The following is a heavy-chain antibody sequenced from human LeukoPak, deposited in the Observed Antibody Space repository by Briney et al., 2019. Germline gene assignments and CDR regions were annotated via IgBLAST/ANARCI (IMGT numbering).Heavy chain of an antibody. D-gene: IGHD3-22*01. CDR1: GFSFSSYA. J-gene: IGHJ4*02. CDR2: ISGSGGST. Sequence: GGSLRLSCAASGFSFSSYAMSWVRQAPGKGLEWVSTISGSGGSTYYADSVKGRFTISRDNSKNTLYLQMNSLRAEDTAVYYCAKDSRKYYYDSSGYYYFDYWGQGTLVTVSS. V-gene: IGHV3-23*01. CDR3: AKDSRKYYYDSSGYYYFDY.